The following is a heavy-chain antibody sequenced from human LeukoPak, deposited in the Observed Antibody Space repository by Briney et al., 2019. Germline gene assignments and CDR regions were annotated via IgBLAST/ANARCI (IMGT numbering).Heavy chain of an antibody. J-gene: IGHJ6*02. V-gene: IGHV1-24*01. D-gene: IGHD2-2*01. Sequence: ASVKVSCKVSGYTLTELSMHWVRQAPGKGLEWMGGFDPEDGETIYAQKFQGRVTMTEDTSTDTAYMELSSLRSEDTAVYYCATGVPAAANHYYYGMDVWGQGTTVTVSS. CDR1: GYTLTELS. CDR3: ATGVPAAANHYYYGMDV. CDR2: FDPEDGET.